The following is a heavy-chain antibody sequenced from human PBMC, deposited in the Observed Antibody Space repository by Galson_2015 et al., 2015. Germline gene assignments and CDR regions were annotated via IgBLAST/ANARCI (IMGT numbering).Heavy chain of an antibody. CDR1: GFTFSSFE. Sequence: SLRLSCAASGFTFSSFEMNWVRQAPGKGLEWISYISASGGAIYYADPVRGRFTISRDYAKNSLHLQMNSLRVEDTAVYYCAREGREIGELYDYWGQGTLVTVSS. J-gene: IGHJ4*02. CDR2: ISASGGAI. D-gene: IGHD3-10*01. V-gene: IGHV3-48*03. CDR3: AREGREIGELYDY.